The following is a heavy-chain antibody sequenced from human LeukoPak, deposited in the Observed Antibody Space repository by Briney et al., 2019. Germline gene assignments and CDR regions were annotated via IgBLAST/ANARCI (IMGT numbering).Heavy chain of an antibody. V-gene: IGHV1-18*01. CDR2: ISAYSGET. CDR3: ARDRGIAAADSFGP. CDR1: GYTYTTYG. J-gene: IGHJ5*02. Sequence: ASVKVSCKASGYTYTTYGISWVRQAPGQGLEWMGWISAYSGETNYAQKLQGRVTMTSDSSTRTAYMELRSLRSDDTAVYYCARDRGIAAADSFGPWGQGTLVTVSS. D-gene: IGHD6-13*01.